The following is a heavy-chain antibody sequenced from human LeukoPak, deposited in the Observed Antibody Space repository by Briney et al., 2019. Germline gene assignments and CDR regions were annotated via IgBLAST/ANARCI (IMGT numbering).Heavy chain of an antibody. CDR2: IYTSGST. CDR1: GGSISSGSHY. CDR3: AGEVGGSWFDP. D-gene: IGHD1-26*01. Sequence: SETLSLTCTVSGGSISSGSHYWSWIRQPAGKGLEWIGRIYTSGSTNYNPPLKSRVTILLDTSENQFSLKLNSLTAADTAVYYCAGEVGGSWFDPWGQGTLVTVSS. J-gene: IGHJ5*02. V-gene: IGHV4-61*02.